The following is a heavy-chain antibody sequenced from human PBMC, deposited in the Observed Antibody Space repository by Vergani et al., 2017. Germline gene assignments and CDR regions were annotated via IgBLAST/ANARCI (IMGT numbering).Heavy chain of an antibody. CDR2: IYYSGIT. Sequence: QLQLQESGPGLVKPSETLSLTCTVSGGSISSSTYYWGWIRQPPGKGLEWIGSIYYSGITYYNPSLKSRVTISVDTSKNQLSLKVSSVTTADTAVYYCARPLNYYYYMDVWGKGTTVTVSS. CDR3: ARPLNYYYYMDV. V-gene: IGHV4-39*01. CDR1: GGSISSSTYY. J-gene: IGHJ6*03.